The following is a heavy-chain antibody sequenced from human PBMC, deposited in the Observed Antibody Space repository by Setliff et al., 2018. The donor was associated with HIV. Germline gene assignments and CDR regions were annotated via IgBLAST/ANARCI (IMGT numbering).Heavy chain of an antibody. Sequence: SETLSLTCTVSGGSISRGDYYWAWIRQPPGKGLEWMGNIYYSGATYYNPSLRGRLAISVDTSRNQFSLRLTSVAATDTAVYYCARDDRCSGDTCYYYWGQGALVTVSS. CDR1: GGSISRGDYY. CDR2: IYYSGAT. V-gene: IGHV4-39*02. CDR3: ARDDRCSGDTCYYY. D-gene: IGHD2-15*01. J-gene: IGHJ4*02.